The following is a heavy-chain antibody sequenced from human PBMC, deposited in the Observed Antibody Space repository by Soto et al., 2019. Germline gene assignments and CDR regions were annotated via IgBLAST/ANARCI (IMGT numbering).Heavy chain of an antibody. J-gene: IGHJ4*02. CDR1: GLTFSRYG. V-gene: IGHV3-33*01. Sequence: GGSLRISCAASGLTFSRYGMHWVRQAPGKGLEWVAVIWTDGSYEYYADSVMGRFTISRDNSKNTLYLQMNSLRAEDTAVYYCARAGHDSSGYYYGGLDYWGPGTLVTVSS. D-gene: IGHD3-22*01. CDR3: ARAGHDSSGYYYGGLDY. CDR2: IWTDGSYE.